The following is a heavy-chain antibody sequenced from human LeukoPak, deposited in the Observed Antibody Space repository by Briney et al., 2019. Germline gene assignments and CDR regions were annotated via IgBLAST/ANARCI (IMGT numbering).Heavy chain of an antibody. Sequence: SETLSLTCTVSGGSISSGGYYWSWIRQPPGKGLEWIGYIYHSGSTYYNPSLKSRVTISVDRSKNQFSLKLSSVTAADTAVYYCARDIYGGNSMEAFDIWGQGTMVTVSS. V-gene: IGHV4-30-2*01. CDR3: ARDIYGGNSMEAFDI. CDR1: GGSISSGGYY. J-gene: IGHJ3*02. D-gene: IGHD4-23*01. CDR2: IYHSGST.